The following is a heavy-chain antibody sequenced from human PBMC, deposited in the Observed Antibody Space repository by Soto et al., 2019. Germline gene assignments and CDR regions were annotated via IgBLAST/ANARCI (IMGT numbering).Heavy chain of an antibody. J-gene: IGHJ4*02. CDR3: AREVPYFDCWGGQSTVFDY. D-gene: IGHD3-3*01. Sequence: QVQLVESGGGLVKPGGSLRLSCTVSGFTFSDFDMSWIRQAPEKGLEWISYISDSGSAIYYAVSMTGRVTISRDNAKNSPFVQMNSLRAEDTAVYYCAREVPYFDCWGGQSTVFDYWGQGTLVTVAA. CDR2: ISDSGSAI. V-gene: IGHV3-11*01. CDR1: GFTFSDFD.